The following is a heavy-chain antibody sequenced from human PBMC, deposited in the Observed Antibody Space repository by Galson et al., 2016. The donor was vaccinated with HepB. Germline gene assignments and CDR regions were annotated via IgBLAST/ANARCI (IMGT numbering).Heavy chain of an antibody. V-gene: IGHV4-59*01. J-gene: IGHJ5*02. Sequence: ATLSLTCTVSGGSISTYYWSWIRHPPGKGLEWIGYVYSTGSTNYNPSLKSRLTISVEPSKNQFSLRLSSVTVATTAVNYCARVDSSGRGPPWFAPWGRGALFPVP. D-gene: IGHD3-3*01. CDR2: VYSTGST. CDR1: GGSISTYY. CDR3: ARVDSSGRGPPWFAP.